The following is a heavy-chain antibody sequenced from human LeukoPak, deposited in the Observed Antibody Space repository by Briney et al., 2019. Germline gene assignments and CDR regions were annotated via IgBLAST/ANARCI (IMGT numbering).Heavy chain of an antibody. D-gene: IGHD1-1*01. J-gene: IGHJ5*02. CDR3: ARPTGLEPPGPYRGFDP. V-gene: IGHV4-61*02. CDR1: GGSISSGSYY. CDR2: FYTIGSA. Sequence: SETLSLTCTVSGGSISSGSYYWSWIRQPAGKGLEWIGRFYTIGSAHYNPSLKSRVTISVDTSKNQFTLNLNSVTAADTAVYYCARPTGLEPPGPYRGFDPWGQGMLVTISS.